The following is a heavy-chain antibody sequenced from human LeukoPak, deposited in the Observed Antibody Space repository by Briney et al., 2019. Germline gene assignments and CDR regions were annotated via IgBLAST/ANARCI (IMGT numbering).Heavy chain of an antibody. CDR3: ARVGGNYPIN. CDR1: GYTFTSYG. CDR2: ISAYNGNT. J-gene: IGHJ4*02. D-gene: IGHD1-26*01. Sequence: ASVKVTCKASGYTFTSYGISWVRQAPRQGLEWMGWISAYNGNTNYAQKLQGRVTMTTDTSTSTAYMELSSLSSEDTAVYYCARVGGNYPINWGQGSLVTVSA. V-gene: IGHV1-18*01.